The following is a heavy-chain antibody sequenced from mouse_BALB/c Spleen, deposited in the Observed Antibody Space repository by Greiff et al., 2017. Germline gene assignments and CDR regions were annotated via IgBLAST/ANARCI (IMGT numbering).Heavy chain of an antibody. CDR3: ERKGIGGARNY. CDR2: ISNGGGST. J-gene: IGHJ4*01. CDR1: GFTFSSYT. Sequence: EVKLVESGGGLVQPGGSLKLSCAASGFTFSSYTMSWVRQTPEKRLEWVAYISNGGGSTYYPDTVKVRFTISRDNAKNTLYLQMSSLKSEDTAMYYCERKGIGGARNYGGQGTPATVSS. D-gene: IGHD3-1*01. V-gene: IGHV5-12-2*01.